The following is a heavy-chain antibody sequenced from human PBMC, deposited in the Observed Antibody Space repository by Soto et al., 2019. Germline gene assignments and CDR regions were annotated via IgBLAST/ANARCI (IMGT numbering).Heavy chain of an antibody. Sequence: SETLSLTCAVYGGSFSGYYWSWIRQPPGKGLEWIGEINHSGSTNYNPSLKSRATISVDTSKNQYSLKLSSVTAADTAVYYCARAQNTPNYSSSSAFDIWGQGTMVTVSS. V-gene: IGHV4-34*01. D-gene: IGHD6-6*01. J-gene: IGHJ3*02. CDR2: INHSGST. CDR3: ARAQNTPNYSSSSAFDI. CDR1: GGSFSGYY.